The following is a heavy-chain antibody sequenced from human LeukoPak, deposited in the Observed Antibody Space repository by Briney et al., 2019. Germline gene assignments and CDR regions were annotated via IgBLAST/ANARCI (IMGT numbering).Heavy chain of an antibody. D-gene: IGHD3-10*01. CDR2: ISAYNGNT. J-gene: IGHJ4*02. CDR1: GYTFTSYG. CDR3: ARDSKYGALYWLGLMLDY. V-gene: IGHV1-18*01. Sequence: ASVNVSCKSSGYTFTSYGISWVRPARAQGLEGMRWISAYNGNTNYAQKLQGRVTMTTDTSTSTAYMELRSLRSDDTAVYYCARDSKYGALYWLGLMLDYWGQGTLVTVSS.